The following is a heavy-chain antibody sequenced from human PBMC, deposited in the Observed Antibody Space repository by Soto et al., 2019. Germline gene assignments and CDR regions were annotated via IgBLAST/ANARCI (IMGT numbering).Heavy chain of an antibody. Sequence: QLQLQESGPGLVKPSETLSLTCTVSGGSISSSSYYWGWIRQPPGKGLEWIGSIYYSGSTYYNPSLKSRVTISVDTSKNQFSLKLSSVTAADTAVYYCARHEAPTTIFGVVREGGWFDPWGQGTLVTVSS. CDR2: IYYSGST. CDR3: ARHEAPTTIFGVVREGGWFDP. V-gene: IGHV4-39*01. J-gene: IGHJ5*02. CDR1: GGSISSSSYY. D-gene: IGHD3-3*01.